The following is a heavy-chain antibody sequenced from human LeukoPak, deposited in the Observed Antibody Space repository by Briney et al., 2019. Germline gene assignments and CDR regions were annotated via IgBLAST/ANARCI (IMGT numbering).Heavy chain of an antibody. V-gene: IGHV1-18*01. D-gene: IGHD1-26*01. CDR2: ISAYNGNT. CDR3: ARDPVGATRLDY. J-gene: IGHJ4*02. CDR1: GYTFTSYG. Sequence: ASVKVSCKSSGYTFTSYGISWVRQAPGQGLEWMGWISAYNGNTNYAQKLQGRVTMTTDTSTSTAYMELRSLRSGDTAVYYCARDPVGATRLDYWGQGTLVTVSS.